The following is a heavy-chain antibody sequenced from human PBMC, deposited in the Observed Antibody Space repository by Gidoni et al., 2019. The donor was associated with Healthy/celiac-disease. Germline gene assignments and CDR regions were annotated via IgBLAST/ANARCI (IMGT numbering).Heavy chain of an antibody. CDR1: GFTFSNAW. CDR2: IKSKTDGGTT. CDR3: TTVRSDDYVWGSYRLKEYYYFDY. J-gene: IGHJ4*02. V-gene: IGHV3-15*01. D-gene: IGHD3-16*02. Sequence: EVQLVESGGGLVKPGGSLRLSCAASGFTFSNAWMSWVRQAPGKGLEWVDRIKSKTDGGTTDYAAPVKGRFTISRDDSKKTLYLQMNSLKTEDTAVYYCTTVRSDDYVWGSYRLKEYYYFDYWGQGTLVTVSS.